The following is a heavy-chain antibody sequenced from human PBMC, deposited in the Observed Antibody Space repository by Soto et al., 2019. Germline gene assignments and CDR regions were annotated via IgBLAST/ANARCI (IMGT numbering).Heavy chain of an antibody. CDR3: TNFGDVFVYQLPYYYYSGMDV. J-gene: IGHJ6*02. CDR2: ISYDGSNK. D-gene: IGHD2-2*01. CDR1: GFTFSSYG. Sequence: QVQLVESGGGVVQPGRSLRLSCAASGFTFSSYGMHWVRQAPGKGLEWVAVISYDGSNKYYADSVKGRFTISRDNSKNTLYLRMSSLRAEDTVVYYCTNFGDVFVYQLPYYYYSGMDVWGQGTTVNVSS. V-gene: IGHV3-30*18.